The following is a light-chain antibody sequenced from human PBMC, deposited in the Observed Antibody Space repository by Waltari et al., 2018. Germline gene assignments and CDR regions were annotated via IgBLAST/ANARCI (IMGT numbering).Light chain of an antibody. CDR1: SSDVGGYNF. Sequence: SALTQHASVSASPGQSITIYCTVTSSDVGGYNFVPWYQQHPGKAPQVIIFEISKRPSGVSNRFSGSKSGNTASLTISGLQAEDEANYYCCAYVGYSTWVFGGGTKLTVV. CDR2: EIS. J-gene: IGLJ3*02. CDR3: CAYVGYSTWV. V-gene: IGLV2-23*02.